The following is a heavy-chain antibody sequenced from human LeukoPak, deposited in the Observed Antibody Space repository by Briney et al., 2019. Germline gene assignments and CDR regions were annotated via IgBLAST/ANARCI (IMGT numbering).Heavy chain of an antibody. CDR2: ISGSGGST. D-gene: IGHD4-23*01. J-gene: IGHJ4*02. V-gene: IGHV3-23*01. Sequence: GRSLRLSCAASGFTFSSYAMSWVRQAPGKGLEWVSVISGSGGSTYYADSVKGRFTISRDNSKNTLYLQMNSLRAEDTAVYYCAKGTTTLVVTKIDYWGQGTLVTVSS. CDR1: GFTFSSYA. CDR3: AKGTTTLVVTKIDY.